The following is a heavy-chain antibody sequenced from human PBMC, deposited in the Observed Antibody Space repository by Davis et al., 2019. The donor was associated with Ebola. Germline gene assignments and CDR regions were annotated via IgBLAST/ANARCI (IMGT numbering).Heavy chain of an antibody. Sequence: ASVKVSCKASGYTFTGYYMHWVRQAPGQGLEWMGWINPNSGDTSISTAYMELSRLRSDDTAVYYCARSYYDFWSGRDAFDIWGQGTMVTVSS. D-gene: IGHD3-3*01. CDR2: INPNSG. CDR3: ARSYYDFWSGRDAFDI. CDR1: GYTFTGYY. J-gene: IGHJ3*02. V-gene: IGHV1-2*02.